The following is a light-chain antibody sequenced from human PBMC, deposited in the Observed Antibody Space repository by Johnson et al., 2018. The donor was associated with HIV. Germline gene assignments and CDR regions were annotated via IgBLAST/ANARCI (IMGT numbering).Light chain of an antibody. CDR2: EDN. Sequence: QSVLTQPPSVSAAPGQKVTISCSGSSSNIGSNYVSWYQQFPGAAPKLLIYEDNQRPSGVPDRFSGSKSGTSASLAISGLQSEDEADYYCATWDASLNGYVFGTGTKVTVL. V-gene: IGLV1-51*02. CDR3: ATWDASLNGYV. J-gene: IGLJ1*01. CDR1: SSNIGSNY.